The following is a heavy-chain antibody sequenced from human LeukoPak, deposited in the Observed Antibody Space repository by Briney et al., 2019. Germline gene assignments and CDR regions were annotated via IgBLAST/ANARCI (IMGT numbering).Heavy chain of an antibody. Sequence: PSETLSLTCTVSGGSISSGDYYWSWIRQPPGKGLEWIGYIYYSGSTYYNPSLKSRVTISVDTSKNQFSLKLSSVTAADTAVYYCARGYYDILTGYYPFDPWGQGTLVTVSS. V-gene: IGHV4-30-4*01. D-gene: IGHD3-9*01. CDR2: IYYSGST. J-gene: IGHJ5*02. CDR1: GGSISSGDYY. CDR3: ARGYYDILTGYYPFDP.